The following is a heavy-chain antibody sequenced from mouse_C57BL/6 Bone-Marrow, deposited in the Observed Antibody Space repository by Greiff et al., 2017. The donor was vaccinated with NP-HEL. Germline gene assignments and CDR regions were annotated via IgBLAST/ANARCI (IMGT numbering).Heavy chain of an antibody. J-gene: IGHJ2*01. D-gene: IGHD4-1*01. V-gene: IGHV5-12*01. CDR1: GFTFSDYY. CDR2: ISNGGGST. CDR3: ARQEGTGTFDY. Sequence: EVKLMESGGGLMQPGGSLKLSCAASGFTFSDYYMYWVRQTPEKRLEWVAYISNGGGSTYYPDTVKGRFPISRDNAKNTLYLQMSRLKSEDTAMYYCARQEGTGTFDYWGQGTTLTVSS.